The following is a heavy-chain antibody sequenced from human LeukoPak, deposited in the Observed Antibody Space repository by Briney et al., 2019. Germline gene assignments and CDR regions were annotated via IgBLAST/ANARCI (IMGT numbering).Heavy chain of an antibody. CDR1: GFTFDDYA. J-gene: IGHJ4*02. Sequence: GGSLRLSCAASGFTFDDYAMHWVRQAPGKGLEWVSAISGSGGSTYYADSVKGRFTISRDNSKNTLYLQMNSLRAEDTAVYYCAKEVHDYGDYWGQGTLVTVSS. CDR3: AKEVHDYGDY. CDR2: ISGSGGST. V-gene: IGHV3-23*01.